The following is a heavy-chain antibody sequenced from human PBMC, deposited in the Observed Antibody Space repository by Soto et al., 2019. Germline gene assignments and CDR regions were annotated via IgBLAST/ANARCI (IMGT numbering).Heavy chain of an antibody. D-gene: IGHD1-1*01. J-gene: IGHJ4*02. Sequence: EVQLLESGGGLAQPGGSLRISCAASGFTFSNYAINWVRQAPGKGLERVSGITGSGGTTAYADSVKGRFTVSRDNFNHLVYLQMNNLRADDTALYFCAKENDSTSKGSFDSWGQGTLVTVSS. CDR2: ITGSGGTT. CDR1: GFTFSNYA. V-gene: IGHV3-23*01. CDR3: AKENDSTSKGSFDS.